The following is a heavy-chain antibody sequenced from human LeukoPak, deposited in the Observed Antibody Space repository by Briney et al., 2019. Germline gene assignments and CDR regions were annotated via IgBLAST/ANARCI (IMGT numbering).Heavy chain of an antibody. V-gene: IGHV3-48*01. CDR1: GFLFSSYS. Sequence: GGSLRLSCVGSGFLFSSYSMNWVRQAPGKGLEWFSYISSSSSTIYYADSVKGRFTISRDDAKNSMYLQMSSLRAEDTAVYYCARDLTFGDPLSFDYWGQGTLVTVSS. J-gene: IGHJ4*02. CDR3: ARDLTFGDPLSFDY. CDR2: ISSSSSTI. D-gene: IGHD3-16*01.